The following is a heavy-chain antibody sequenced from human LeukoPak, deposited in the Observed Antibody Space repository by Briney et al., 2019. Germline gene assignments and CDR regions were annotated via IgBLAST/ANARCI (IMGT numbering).Heavy chain of an antibody. D-gene: IGHD2-21*02. CDR1: GYTFAIYG. J-gene: IGHJ5*02. CDR2: ISPYGGDT. Sequence: ASVQVSCKASGYTFAIYGISWVRQAPGQGLEWMAWISPYGGDTNYAQNLEGRVTMTTETSSSTADMALSSLRSDDTPIYYFVRDYCTRGGDCYKQDLFDPWGKGTLVSVSS. CDR3: VRDYCTRGGDCYKQDLFDP. V-gene: IGHV1-18*01.